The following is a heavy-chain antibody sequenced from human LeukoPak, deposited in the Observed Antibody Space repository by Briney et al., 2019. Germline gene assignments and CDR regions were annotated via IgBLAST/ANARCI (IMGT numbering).Heavy chain of an antibody. J-gene: IGHJ4*02. CDR1: GVSISSSNSY. CDR2: IYYSGNT. V-gene: IGHV4-39*01. CDR3: ARQTGSGLFILP. Sequence: SETLSLTCTVSGVSISSSNSYWGWIRQPPGKGLEWIGSIYYSGNTYYNASLKSQVSIPIDTSKNQFSLKLTSVTAADTAVYYCARQTGSGLFILPGGQGTLVTVSS. D-gene: IGHD3/OR15-3a*01.